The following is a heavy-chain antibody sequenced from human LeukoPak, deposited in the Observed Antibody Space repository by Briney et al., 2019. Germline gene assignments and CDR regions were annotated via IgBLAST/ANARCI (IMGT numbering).Heavy chain of an antibody. Sequence: GSLRLSCAASGFTVSDNYMSWVRQAPGKGLEWVSVIYSGGDTYYPDSVKGRFAISRDNSKNTLYLQMNSLRAEDTAVYYCARDLYYYDSSGYYWGQGTLVTVSS. V-gene: IGHV3-53*01. CDR3: ARDLYYYDSSGYY. D-gene: IGHD3-22*01. CDR1: GFTVSDNY. CDR2: IYSGGDT. J-gene: IGHJ4*02.